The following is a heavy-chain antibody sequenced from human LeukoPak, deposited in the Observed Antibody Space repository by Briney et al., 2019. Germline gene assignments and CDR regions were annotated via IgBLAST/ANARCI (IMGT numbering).Heavy chain of an antibody. CDR1: GFTFSTYG. D-gene: IGHD2-21*01. CDR3: AKEYSVRNHFDY. CDR2: ISGSGGNT. V-gene: IGHV3-23*01. J-gene: IGHJ4*02. Sequence: GGSLRLSCAASGFTFSTYGMNWVRQAPGKGLEWVSVISGSGGNTYYADSVKGRFTISRDNSKNTLYLQMNSLRAEDTAVYYCAKEYSVRNHFDYWGQGTLVTVSS.